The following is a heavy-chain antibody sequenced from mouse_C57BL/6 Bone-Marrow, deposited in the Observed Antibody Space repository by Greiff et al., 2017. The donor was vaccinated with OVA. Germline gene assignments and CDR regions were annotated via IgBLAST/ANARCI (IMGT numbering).Heavy chain of an antibody. V-gene: IGHV5-17*01. CDR1: GFTFSDYG. Sequence: EVQLVESGGGLVKPGGSLKLSCAASGFTFSDYGMHWVRQAPEKGLEWVAYISSGSSTIYYADTVKGRFTISRDNAKNTLFLQMTSLRSEDTAMYYCAPTGTDAMDYWGQGTSVTVSS. D-gene: IGHD4-1*02. CDR3: APTGTDAMDY. J-gene: IGHJ4*01. CDR2: ISSGSSTI.